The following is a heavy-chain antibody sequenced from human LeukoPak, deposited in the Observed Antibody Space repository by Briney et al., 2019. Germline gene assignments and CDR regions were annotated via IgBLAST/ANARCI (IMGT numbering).Heavy chain of an antibody. V-gene: IGHV3-23*01. CDR2: ITGSGGST. CDR3: AKGAGGDLDILTGYYRGELYYFDY. J-gene: IGHJ4*02. CDR1: GFTLSSYA. Sequence: GGSLRLSCAASGFTLSSYAMSWVRQAPGEGRECVSAITGSGGSTYYADPVKGRFTISRDNYKHTLYLQMNSLRAEDTAVYYCAKGAGGDLDILTGYYRGELYYFDYWGQGTLVTVSS. D-gene: IGHD3-9*01.